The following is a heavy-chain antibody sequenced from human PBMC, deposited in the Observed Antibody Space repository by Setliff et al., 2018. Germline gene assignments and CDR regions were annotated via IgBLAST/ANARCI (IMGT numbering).Heavy chain of an antibody. CDR3: ASHYFDRGPFDY. CDR1: GFTFSSYS. J-gene: IGHJ4*02. V-gene: IGHV3-21*01. Sequence: PGGSLRLSCAASGFTFSSYSMNWVRQAPGKGLEWVSSISGSSSYIYYADSVKGRFTISRDNAKNSLYLQMNSLRAEDTAVYYCASHYFDRGPFDYWGQGTLVTVSS. CDR2: ISGSSSYI. D-gene: IGHD3-22*01.